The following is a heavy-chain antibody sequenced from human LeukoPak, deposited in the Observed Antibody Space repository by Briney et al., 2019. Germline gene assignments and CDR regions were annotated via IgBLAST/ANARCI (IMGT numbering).Heavy chain of an antibody. Sequence: GGSLRLSCAASEFTFNSYSFNWIRQPPGGRLEWVSSISSGSTYIYYSDSVKGRFTVSRDNAKNSLFLQMNNLRAEDTAVYYCARDPFYYDAAGSDDYWGQGTLVTVSS. D-gene: IGHD3-22*01. J-gene: IGHJ4*02. CDR2: ISSGSTYI. V-gene: IGHV3-21*01. CDR1: EFTFNSYS. CDR3: ARDPFYYDAAGSDDY.